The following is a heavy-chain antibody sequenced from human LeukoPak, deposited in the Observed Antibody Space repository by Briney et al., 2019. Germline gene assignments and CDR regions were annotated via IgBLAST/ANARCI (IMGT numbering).Heavy chain of an antibody. Sequence: SVKVSCKTSGGTFSSYTITWVRQAPGQGLEWMGGIITIFGTTNYAQKFQGRVTITADESTSTAYMELSSLRSEDTAVYYCARGWQLGGDLGDAFDIWGQGTMVTASS. CDR3: ARGWQLGGDLGDAFDI. D-gene: IGHD2-21*01. CDR1: GGTFSSYT. CDR2: IITIFGTT. J-gene: IGHJ3*02. V-gene: IGHV1-69*13.